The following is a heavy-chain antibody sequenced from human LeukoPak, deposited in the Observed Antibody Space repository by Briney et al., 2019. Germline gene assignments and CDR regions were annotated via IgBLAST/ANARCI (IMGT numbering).Heavy chain of an antibody. D-gene: IGHD6-19*01. CDR3: ARDGAVAGLDY. J-gene: IGHJ4*02. Sequence: SETLSLTCTVSGGSISDAAYYWSWIRQHPGEGLGWIGYIYYSGSTSYNPSLKSRVTISVDTSKNQFSLKLTSVTAADTAVYYCARDGAVAGLDYWGQGTLVTVSS. CDR1: GGSISDAAYY. V-gene: IGHV4-31*03. CDR2: IYYSGST.